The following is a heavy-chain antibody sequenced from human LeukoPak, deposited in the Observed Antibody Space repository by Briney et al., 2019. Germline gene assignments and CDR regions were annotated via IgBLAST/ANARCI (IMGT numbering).Heavy chain of an antibody. Sequence: PSETLSLPCTVSSASMSDYYWPWIRQPPGQRLEWIGNIHSDGRTNYTPSLKSRVTMSVDTSKNQFSLSLNSLTAADTAVYYCAAGTSPLAAVPNSWGQGTLVIVSS. V-gene: IGHV4-59*03. CDR1: SASMSDYY. J-gene: IGHJ4*02. CDR2: IHSDGRT. D-gene: IGHD4-17*01. CDR3: AAGTSPLAAVPNS.